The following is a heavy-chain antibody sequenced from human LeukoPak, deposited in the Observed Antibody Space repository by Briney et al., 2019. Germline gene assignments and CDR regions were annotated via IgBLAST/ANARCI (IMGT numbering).Heavy chain of an antibody. V-gene: IGHV4-34*01. CDR2: INHSGST. Sequence: SETLSLTCAVYSGSFSGYSWSWIRQPPGKGLEWIGEINHSGSTNYSPSLKSRVTISVDTSSSQFSLSLSSVTAADTAVYYCARNHTGYFDPWGQGTLVTVPS. CDR1: SGSFSGYS. CDR3: ARNHTGYFDP. J-gene: IGHJ5*02. D-gene: IGHD5-18*01.